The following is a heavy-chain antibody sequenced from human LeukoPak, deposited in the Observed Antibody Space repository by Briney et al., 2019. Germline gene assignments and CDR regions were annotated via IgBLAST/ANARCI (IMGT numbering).Heavy chain of an antibody. CDR2: ISGSGGGT. CDR1: GFTFSSYA. V-gene: IGHV3-23*01. Sequence: GGSLRLSCAASGFTFSSYAMSWVRQAPEKGLEWVATISGSGGGTYYADSVRGRFTISRDDSENTLYLQMNSLRVEDTALYYCASDLIYWGQGTLVTVSS. J-gene: IGHJ4*02. CDR3: ASDLIY.